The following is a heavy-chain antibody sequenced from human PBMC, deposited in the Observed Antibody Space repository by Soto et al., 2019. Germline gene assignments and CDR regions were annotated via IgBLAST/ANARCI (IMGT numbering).Heavy chain of an antibody. V-gene: IGHV3-11*06. CDR1: GFTFSDYY. D-gene: IGHD3-10*01. CDR2: ISSSSSYT. Sequence: QVQLVESGGGLVKPGGSLRLSCAASGFTFSDYYMSWIRQAPGKGLEWVSYISSSSSYTNYADSVKGRFTISRDNAKNSLYLQMNSLRAEDTAVYYCASSSMVRGVISFDYWGQGTLVTVSS. J-gene: IGHJ4*02. CDR3: ASSSMVRGVISFDY.